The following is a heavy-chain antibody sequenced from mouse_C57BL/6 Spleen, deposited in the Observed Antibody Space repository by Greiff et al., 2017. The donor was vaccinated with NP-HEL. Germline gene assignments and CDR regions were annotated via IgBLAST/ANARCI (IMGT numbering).Heavy chain of an antibody. CDR3: ARERRYGYDGFAY. J-gene: IGHJ3*01. Sequence: VQLQESGPGLVQPSQSLSITCTVSGFSLTSSGVHWVRQSPGKGLEWLRVIWSGGSTDYNAAFISRLSISKDNSKSQVFFKMNSLQADDTAIYYCARERRYGYDGFAYWGQGTLVTVSA. D-gene: IGHD2-2*01. V-gene: IGHV2-2*01. CDR2: IWSGGST. CDR1: GFSLTSSG.